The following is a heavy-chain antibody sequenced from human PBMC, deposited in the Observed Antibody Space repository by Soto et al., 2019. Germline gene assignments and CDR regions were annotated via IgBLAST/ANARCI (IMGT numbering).Heavy chain of an antibody. CDR2: IYPGDSDT. CDR3: ARHSLYNWNYRGMDV. V-gene: IGHV5-51*01. CDR1: GYSFTSYW. D-gene: IGHD1-7*01. Sequence: LGESLKISCKGSGYSFTSYWIGWVRQMPGKGLEWMGIIYPGDSDTRYSPSFQGQVTISADKSISTAYLQWSSLKASDTAMYYSARHSLYNWNYRGMDVWGQGTTVTVSS. J-gene: IGHJ6*02.